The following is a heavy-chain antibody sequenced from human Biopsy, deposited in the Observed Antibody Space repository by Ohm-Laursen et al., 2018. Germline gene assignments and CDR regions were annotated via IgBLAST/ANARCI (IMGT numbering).Heavy chain of an antibody. CDR1: SYTFTDYN. CDR3: ARDPLNGHKHFDY. V-gene: IGHV1-2*02. J-gene: IGHJ4*02. D-gene: IGHD2-8*01. Sequence: AAVKASCKPSSYTFTDYNIHWMRQAPGQGLEWLGYINCKTGATNYAQKFQGTVTMTRDTSISTAYLALGSLRSADTAIYYCARDPLNGHKHFDYWGQGSLATVSS. CDR2: INCKTGAT.